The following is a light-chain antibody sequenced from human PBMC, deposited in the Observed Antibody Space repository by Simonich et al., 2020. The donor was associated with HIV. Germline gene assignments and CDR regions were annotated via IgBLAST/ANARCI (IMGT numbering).Light chain of an antibody. CDR2: WAS. Sequence: DIVMTQFPDSLAVSLGERATINCKSSQSVLSSSNNKNYLAWYQQKPGQPPKLLIYWASTRESGVPDRFSGSGSGTDFTLTISSLQAEDVAVYYCQQSYSTPYTFGQGTKLEIK. CDR1: QSVLSSSNNKNY. V-gene: IGKV4-1*01. J-gene: IGKJ2*01. CDR3: QQSYSTPYT.